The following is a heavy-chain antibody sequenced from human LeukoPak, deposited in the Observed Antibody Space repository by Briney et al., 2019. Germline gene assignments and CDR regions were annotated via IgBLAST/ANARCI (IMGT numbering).Heavy chain of an antibody. CDR2: INPNSGAT. V-gene: IGHV1-2*02. D-gene: IGHD6-13*01. Sequence: VSVKVSCKASGYTFTDYYMLWVRQAPGQGLEWMGWINPNSGATKYAQKFQGRVTMTRDRSISTAYMELSRLRSDDTAVYYCARGSSSWSTFDYWGQGTLVTVSS. J-gene: IGHJ4*02. CDR1: GYTFTDYY. CDR3: ARGSSSWSTFDY.